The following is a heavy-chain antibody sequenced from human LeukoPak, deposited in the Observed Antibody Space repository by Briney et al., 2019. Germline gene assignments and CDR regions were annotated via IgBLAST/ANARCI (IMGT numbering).Heavy chain of an antibody. Sequence: SVKVSCKASGGTFSSYAISWVRQAPGQGLEWMGGIIPIFGTASYAQKFQGRVTITADESTSTAYMELSSLRSEDTAVYYCATSEGVFVVVPAALDYWGQGTLVTVSS. J-gene: IGHJ4*02. CDR2: IIPIFGTA. CDR1: GGTFSSYA. V-gene: IGHV1-69*13. CDR3: ATSEGVFVVVPAALDY. D-gene: IGHD2-2*01.